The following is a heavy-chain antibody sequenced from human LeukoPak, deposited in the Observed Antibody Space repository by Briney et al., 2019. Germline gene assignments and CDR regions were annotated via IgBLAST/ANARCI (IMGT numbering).Heavy chain of an antibody. V-gene: IGHV4-61*05. CDR3: ARGVNSGYFDY. CDR2: IYYSGST. D-gene: IGHD1-26*01. CDR1: GGSIRSSSYY. J-gene: IGHJ4*02. Sequence: SETLSLTCTVPGGSIRSSSYYWGWIRQPPGKGREWIGYIYYSGSTNYNPSLKSRVTISVDTSKNQFSLKLTSVTAADTAVYYCARGVNSGYFDYCGQGTLVTVSS.